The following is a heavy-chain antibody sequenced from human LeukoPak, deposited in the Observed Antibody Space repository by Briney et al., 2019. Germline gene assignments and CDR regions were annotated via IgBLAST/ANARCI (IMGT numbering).Heavy chain of an antibody. CDR1: GFTFSDYY. J-gene: IGHJ3*02. V-gene: IGHV3-11*01. CDR3: ARDGSGYEREAFDI. D-gene: IGHD5-12*01. CDR2: ISSSGSTI. Sequence: GGSLRLSCAASGFTFSDYYMSWIRQAPGKGLEWVSYISSSGSTIYYADSVKGRFTISRDNSKNTLYLQMNSLRAEDTAVYYCARDGSGYEREAFDIWGQGTMVTVSS.